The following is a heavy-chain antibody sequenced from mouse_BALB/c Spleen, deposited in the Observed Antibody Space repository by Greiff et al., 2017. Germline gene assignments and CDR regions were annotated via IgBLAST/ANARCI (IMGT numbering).Heavy chain of an antibody. Sequence: EVQLQESGPELVKPGASVKIPCKASGYTFTDYNMDWVKQSHGKSLEWIGDINPNNGGTIYNQKFKGKATLTVDKSSSTAYMELRSLTSEDTAVYYCARSRDGSSYGYWYFDVWGAGTTVTVSS. J-gene: IGHJ1*01. D-gene: IGHD1-1*01. CDR3: ARSRDGSSYGYWYFDV. V-gene: IGHV1-18*01. CDR2: INPNNGGT. CDR1: GYTFTDYN.